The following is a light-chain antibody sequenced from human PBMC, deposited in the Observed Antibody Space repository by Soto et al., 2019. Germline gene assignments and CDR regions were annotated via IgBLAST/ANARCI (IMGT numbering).Light chain of an antibody. J-gene: IGLJ3*02. CDR2: VNSDGSH. CDR3: QTWGTGIRV. Sequence: QSVLTQSPSASASLGASVKLTCTLSSGHSRYAIAWHQQQPEKGPRYLMKVNSDGSHNKGDGIPDRFSGSSSGAERYLTTSSLQSEDEADYYCQTWGTGIRVFGGGTKLTVL. CDR1: SGHSRYA. V-gene: IGLV4-69*01.